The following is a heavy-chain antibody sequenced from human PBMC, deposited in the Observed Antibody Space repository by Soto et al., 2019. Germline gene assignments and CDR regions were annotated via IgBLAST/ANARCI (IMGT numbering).Heavy chain of an antibody. CDR1: GYTFTRYY. D-gene: IGHD2-15*01. V-gene: IGHV1-46*03. J-gene: IGHJ4*02. CDR2: INPSGGST. Sequence: ASVKVSCKASGYTFTRYYMHWVRQTNGQGLEWMGIINPSGGSTSYAQKFQGRVTMTRDTSTSTVYMELSSLRSEDTAVYYCAGGQYCSGGSCYSAAYWGQGTLVTVSS. CDR3: AGGQYCSGGSCYSAAY.